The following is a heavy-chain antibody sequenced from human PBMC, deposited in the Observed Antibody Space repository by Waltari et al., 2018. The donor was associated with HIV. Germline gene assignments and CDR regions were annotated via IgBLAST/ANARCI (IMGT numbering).Heavy chain of an antibody. CDR2: INSDGSTR. CDR1: GFTVRTHL. Sequence: VQLVESGGGSIKTGGSLRLSCAGSGFTVRTHLKAGSPQGPGKGLVWVARINSDGSTRNYADAVKGRFVISRDNSRNTVYLQLNSVKVEDTAVYFCARASHYIEFSTFDGDYYFDLWGRGTRVAVSS. D-gene: IGHD3-9*01. V-gene: IGHV3-74*01. J-gene: IGHJ4*02. CDR3: ARASHYIEFSTFDGDYYFDL.